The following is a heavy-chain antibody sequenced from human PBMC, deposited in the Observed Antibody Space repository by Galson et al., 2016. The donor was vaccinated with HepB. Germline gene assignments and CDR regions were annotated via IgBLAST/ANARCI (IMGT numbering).Heavy chain of an antibody. V-gene: IGHV3-21*01. CDR1: GFTFNSYN. Sequence: LRLSCAASGFTFNSYNMNWVRQAPGKGLEWVSSITSSSNYINYADSVRGRFTISRDNAKNSLHLQMNSLRAEDTAVYYCARAYVGKARRGTYWYFDLWGRGTLVTVSS. D-gene: IGHD4-23*01. CDR3: ARAYVGKARRGTYWYFDL. CDR2: ITSSSNYI. J-gene: IGHJ2*01.